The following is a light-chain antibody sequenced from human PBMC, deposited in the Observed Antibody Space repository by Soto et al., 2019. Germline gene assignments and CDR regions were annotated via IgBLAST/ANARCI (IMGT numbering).Light chain of an antibody. CDR3: QQHGSSRT. CDR1: QSVSSN. Sequence: EIVMTQSPATLSGSPLEIARLSFMASQSVSSNLAWYQQKPGQAPRLLIYGASTRATGIPARFSGSGSGTEFTLTISSLQSEDFAVYYCQQHGSSRTFGQGTKVDI. V-gene: IGKV3-15*01. CDR2: GAS. J-gene: IGKJ1*01.